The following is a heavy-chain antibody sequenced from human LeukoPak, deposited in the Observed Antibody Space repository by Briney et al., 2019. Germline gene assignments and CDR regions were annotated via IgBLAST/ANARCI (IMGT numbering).Heavy chain of an antibody. CDR1: GFTFSSYS. J-gene: IGHJ6*03. CDR3: ARVESGWLDYYYYYMDV. D-gene: IGHD6-19*01. V-gene: IGHV3-21*01. CDR2: ISSSSSYI. Sequence: GGSLRLSCAASGFTFSSYSMNWVRQAPGKGLEWVSSISSSSSYIYYADSVKGRFTISRDNAKNSLYLQMNSLRAEDTAVYYCARVESGWLDYYYYYMDVWGKGTTVTVSS.